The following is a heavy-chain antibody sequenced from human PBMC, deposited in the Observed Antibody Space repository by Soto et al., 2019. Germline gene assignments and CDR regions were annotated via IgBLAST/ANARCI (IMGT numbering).Heavy chain of an antibody. Sequence: EVQVLESGGGLVQPGGSLGLSGAATGFTFSDFAMSWVRQAPGKGLEWVSRIYGGGNGPHYADSVKGRVTISRDNSKNTLYLQMNSLRAEDTAVYYCAKMEGMDPWAYSFDYWGQGTLVTVSS. V-gene: IGHV3-23*01. D-gene: IGHD2-2*03. J-gene: IGHJ4*02. CDR3: AKMEGMDPWAYSFDY. CDR2: IYGGGNGP. CDR1: GFTFSDFA.